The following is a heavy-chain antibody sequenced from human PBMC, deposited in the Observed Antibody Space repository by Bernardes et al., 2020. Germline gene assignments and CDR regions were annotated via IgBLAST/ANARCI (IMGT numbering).Heavy chain of an antibody. CDR3: AKDRARGDYYYYGMDV. D-gene: IGHD3-10*01. V-gene: IGHV3-30-3*01. CDR2: IWHDGSHE. CDR1: GFPFRSHA. Sequence: GGSLRLSCAASGFPFRSHAMHWVRQAPGKGLEWVAVIWHDGSHERYADSVKGRFTFSRDNSKNTLYLQMNSLRAEDTAVYYCAKDRARGDYYYYGMDVWGQGTTVTVSS. J-gene: IGHJ6*02.